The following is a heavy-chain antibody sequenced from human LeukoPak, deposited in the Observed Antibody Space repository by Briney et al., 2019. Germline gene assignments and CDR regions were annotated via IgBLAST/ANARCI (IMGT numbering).Heavy chain of an antibody. D-gene: IGHD3-22*01. Sequence: SVKVSCKASGGTFSSYAISWVRQAPGPGLEWMGRIIPIFGTANYAQKFQGRVTITTDESTSTAYMELSSLRSEDTAVYYCARDPPSDAYYYDSSGYYFAFDIWGQGTMVTVSS. CDR1: GGTFSSYA. CDR2: IIPIFGTA. V-gene: IGHV1-69*05. CDR3: ARDPPSDAYYYDSSGYYFAFDI. J-gene: IGHJ3*02.